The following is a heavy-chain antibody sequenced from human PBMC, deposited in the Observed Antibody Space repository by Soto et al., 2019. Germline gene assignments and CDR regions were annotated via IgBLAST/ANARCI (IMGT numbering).Heavy chain of an antibody. CDR2: ISYDGSTK. J-gene: IGHJ4*02. CDR1: GFRFSSYG. V-gene: IGHV3-30*18. D-gene: IGHD2-15*01. CDR3: AKDKSGGTMHYLDY. Sequence: QVQLVESGGGVVQPGRSLRLSYAASGFRFSSYGMHWVRQAPGKGLEWVAVISYDGSTKYHADSVKGRFTISRDYSKNTLYLEMNSLRVEDMAIYYCAKDKSGGTMHYLDYWGQGTLVTVSS.